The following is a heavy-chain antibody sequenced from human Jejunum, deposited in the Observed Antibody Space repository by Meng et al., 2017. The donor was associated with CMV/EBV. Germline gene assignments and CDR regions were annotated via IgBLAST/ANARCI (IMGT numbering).Heavy chain of an antibody. Sequence: TYAMNWVRQTPGKGLEWVSFISDTSAYIYYADSVKGRFTISRDNAKNSLYLQMNSLRAEDTAVYYCARVGNYGSGSYTSTYYSNYWGQGTLVTVSS. D-gene: IGHD3-10*01. CDR1: TYA. V-gene: IGHV3-21*01. J-gene: IGHJ4*02. CDR3: ARVGNYGSGSYTSTYYSNY. CDR2: ISDTSAYI.